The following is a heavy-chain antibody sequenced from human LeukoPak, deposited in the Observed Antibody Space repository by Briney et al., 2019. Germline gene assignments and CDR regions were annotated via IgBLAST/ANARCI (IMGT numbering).Heavy chain of an antibody. CDR1: GYTLTELS. CDR3: ALQQPPIDY. Sequence: SVKVSCKVPGYTLTELSMHWVRQAPGQGLEWMGGIIPIFGTANYAQKFQGRVTITADESTSTAYMELSSLRSEDTAVYYCALQQPPIDYWGQGTLVTVSS. CDR2: IIPIFGTA. J-gene: IGHJ4*02. D-gene: IGHD6-13*01. V-gene: IGHV1-69*13.